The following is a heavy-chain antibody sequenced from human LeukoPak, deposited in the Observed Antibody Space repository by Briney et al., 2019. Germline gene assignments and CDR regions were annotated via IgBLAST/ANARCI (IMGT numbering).Heavy chain of an antibody. D-gene: IGHD5-12*01. J-gene: IGHJ6*03. V-gene: IGHV3-48*01. Sequence: GGSLRLSCAASGFTFSSYTMNWVRQAPGKGLEWVSYSSSSSSTIYYVDSVKGRFTVSRDNAKNSLYLQMNSLRAEDTAVYYCARDFGSGYDFYYYYYMDVWGKGTTVTVSS. CDR1: GFTFSSYT. CDR2: SSSSSSTI. CDR3: ARDFGSGYDFYYYYYMDV.